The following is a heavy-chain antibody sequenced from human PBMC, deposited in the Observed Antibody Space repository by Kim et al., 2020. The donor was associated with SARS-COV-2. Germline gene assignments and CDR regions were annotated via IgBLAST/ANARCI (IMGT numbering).Heavy chain of an antibody. D-gene: IGHD3-3*01. CDR1: GYTFTSYG. CDR2: ISAYNGNT. Sequence: ASVKVSCKASGYTFTSYGISWVRQAPGQGLEWMGWISAYNGNTNYAQKLQGRVTMTTDTSTSTAYMELRSLRSDDTAVYYCAREREGHYDFWSGYYYYYGMDVWGQGTTVTVSS. J-gene: IGHJ6*02. V-gene: IGHV1-18*01. CDR3: AREREGHYDFWSGYYYYYGMDV.